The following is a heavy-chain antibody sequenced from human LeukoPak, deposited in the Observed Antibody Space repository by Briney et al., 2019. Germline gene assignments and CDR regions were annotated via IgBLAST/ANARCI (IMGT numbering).Heavy chain of an antibody. CDR1: GFTFSSYS. Sequence: GGSLRLSCAASGFTFSSYSMNWVRQAPGKGLEWVSYISSSSSTIYYADSVKGRFTISRDNAKNSLYLQMNSLRAEDTAVYYCASHVLWFGELLPGYWGQGTLVTVSS. CDR2: ISSSSSTI. CDR3: ASHVLWFGELLPGY. J-gene: IGHJ4*02. D-gene: IGHD3-10*01. V-gene: IGHV3-48*01.